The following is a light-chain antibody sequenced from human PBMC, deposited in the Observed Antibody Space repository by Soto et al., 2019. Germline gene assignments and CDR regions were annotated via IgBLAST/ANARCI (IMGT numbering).Light chain of an antibody. CDR1: QTISSW. CDR2: AAS. CDR3: QKYNGAPQT. V-gene: IGKV1-27*01. Sequence: DIQMTQSPSTLSGSVGERVTITCRASQTISSWLAWYQQKPGKAPKLLIYAASTLQSGVPSRFSGSGSGTDFTLTISSLQPEDVATYYCQKYNGAPQTFGQGTKVDI. J-gene: IGKJ1*01.